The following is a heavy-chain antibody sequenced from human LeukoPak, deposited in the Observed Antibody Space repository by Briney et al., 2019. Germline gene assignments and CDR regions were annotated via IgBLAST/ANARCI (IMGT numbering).Heavy chain of an antibody. V-gene: IGHV4-30-4*08. CDR2: IYYSGST. CDR1: GGSISSSSYY. Sequence: SETLSLTCTVSGGSISSSSYYWGWIRQPPGKGLEWIGYIYYSGSTYYNPSLKSRVTISVDTSKNQFSLKLSSVTAADTAVYYCARDGVSVLGPWGQGTLVTVSS. J-gene: IGHJ5*02. D-gene: IGHD2-8*01. CDR3: ARDGVSVLGP.